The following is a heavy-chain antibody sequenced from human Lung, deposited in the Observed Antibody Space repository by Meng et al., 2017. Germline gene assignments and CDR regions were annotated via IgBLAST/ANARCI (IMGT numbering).Heavy chain of an antibody. J-gene: IGHJ4*02. V-gene: IGHV4-34*02. CDR2: INHSGST. CDR3: ARGPTTMAHDFDY. Sequence: QVQLPQLGGVLSEPSVPLSIPCVVSGGCVRAYYWSCSRQRPGKGLEWIGDINHSGSTNYNPSLESRATISVDTSQNNLSLKLSSVTAADSAVYYCARGPTTMAHDFDYWGQGTLVTVSS. D-gene: IGHD4-11*01. CDR1: GGCVRAYY.